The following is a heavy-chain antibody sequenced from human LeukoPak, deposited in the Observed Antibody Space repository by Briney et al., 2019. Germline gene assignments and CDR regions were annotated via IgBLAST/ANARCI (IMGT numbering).Heavy chain of an antibody. Sequence: SVKVSCKASGGTFSSYAISWVRQAPGQGLEWMGGIIPIFGTANYAQKFQGRVTITTDESTSTAYMELSSLRSEDTAVYYCASPVPAAGDAFDIWGQGTMVTVSS. V-gene: IGHV1-69*05. D-gene: IGHD2-2*01. CDR2: IIPIFGTA. CDR1: GGTFSSYA. J-gene: IGHJ3*02. CDR3: ASPVPAAGDAFDI.